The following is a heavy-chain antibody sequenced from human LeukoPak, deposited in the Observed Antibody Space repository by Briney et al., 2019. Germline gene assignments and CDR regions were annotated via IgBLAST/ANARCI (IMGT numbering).Heavy chain of an antibody. D-gene: IGHD2-15*01. CDR1: GYSFTNYW. CDR3: ARKKLGYCSGGSCSPFDY. CDR2: IYPSDSDT. Sequence: GESLQISCKGSGYSFTNYWIGWVRQMPGKGLEWMGIIYPSDSDTRYSPPFQGQVTISADKSISTAYLQWSSLKASDTDMYYCARKKLGYCSGGSCSPFDYWGLGTLVTVSS. J-gene: IGHJ4*02. V-gene: IGHV5-51*01.